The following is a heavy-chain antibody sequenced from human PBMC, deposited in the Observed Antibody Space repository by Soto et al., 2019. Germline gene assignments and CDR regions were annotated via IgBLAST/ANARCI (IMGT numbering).Heavy chain of an antibody. CDR2: ITARGDTT. CDR3: VRWIYPSSAGGPFDL. J-gene: IGHJ4*02. V-gene: IGHV3-23*01. CDR1: GFVFSNFA. D-gene: IGHD5-12*01. Sequence: EVKLLESGGGLVQSGGSLRVSCTASGFVFSNFAVTWVRQRPGQGLEWVSAITARGDTTYYADSVKGRFTISRDNSRDTLFLAMSSLRADDTALYYCVRWIYPSSAGGPFDLWGQGTLVTVSS.